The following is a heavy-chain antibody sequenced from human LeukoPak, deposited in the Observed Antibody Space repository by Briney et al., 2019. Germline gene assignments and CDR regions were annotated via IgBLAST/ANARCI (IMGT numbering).Heavy chain of an antibody. CDR2: ISGSGGST. D-gene: IGHD3-3*01. CDR1: VFTFSSYA. CDR3: AKGGDWSGYPNLDY. V-gene: IGHV3-23*01. Sequence: GGSLRLSCAASVFTFSSYAMSWARQAPGKGLEWVSAISGSGGSTYYADSVKGRFTISRDNSKNTLYLQMNSLRAEDTAVDYCAKGGDWSGYPNLDYWGQGTLVTVSS. J-gene: IGHJ4*02.